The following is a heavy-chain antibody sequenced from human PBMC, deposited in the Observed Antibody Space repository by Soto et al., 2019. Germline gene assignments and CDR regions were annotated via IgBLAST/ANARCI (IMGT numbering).Heavy chain of an antibody. J-gene: IGHJ3*02. CDR2: IIPIFGTA. CDR1: GGTFSSYA. D-gene: IGHD4-17*01. Sequence: QVQLVQSGAEVKKPGSSVKVSCKASGGTFSSYAISWVRQAPGQGLEWMGGIIPIFGTANYAQKFQGRVTITADKSTSTAYMELSSLRSEDTAVYYCAREGHFIMNTVTHNAFDIWGQGTMVTVSS. V-gene: IGHV1-69*06. CDR3: AREGHFIMNTVTHNAFDI.